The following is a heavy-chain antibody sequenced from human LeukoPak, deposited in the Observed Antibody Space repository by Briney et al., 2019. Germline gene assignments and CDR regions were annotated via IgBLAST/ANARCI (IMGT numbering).Heavy chain of an antibody. CDR3: AREYYDFWSGYLDAFDI. CDR1: GFTFSSYD. V-gene: IGHV3-13*01. D-gene: IGHD3-3*01. J-gene: IGHJ3*02. Sequence: PGGSLRLSCAASGFTFSSYDMHWVRQPTGKGLEWVSAIGAAGDTYYSDSVKGRFTISRDNAKNSLYLQMNSLRAEDTAVYYCAREYYDFWSGYLDAFDIWGQGTMVTVSS. CDR2: IGAAGDT.